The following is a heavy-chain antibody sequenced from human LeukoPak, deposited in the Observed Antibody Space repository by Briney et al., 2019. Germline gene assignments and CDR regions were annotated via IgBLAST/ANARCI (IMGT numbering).Heavy chain of an antibody. CDR1: GFTFSDYY. CDR2: ASGSGAST. V-gene: IGHV3-23*01. Sequence: PGGSLRLSCAASGFTFSDYYMSWIRQAPGKGLEWVSAASGSGASTYYADSVRGRFTISRDNSQSTLFLHMNNLRVEDTAVYYCAKGRWGIAGGHYYMDVWDKGTSVTVSS. CDR3: AKGRWGIAGGHYYMDV. J-gene: IGHJ6*03. D-gene: IGHD3-16*01.